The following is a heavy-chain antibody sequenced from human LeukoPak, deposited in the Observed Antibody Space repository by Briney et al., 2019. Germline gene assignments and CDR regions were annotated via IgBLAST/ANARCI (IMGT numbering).Heavy chain of an antibody. V-gene: IGHV1-69*04. CDR3: ARDRDYDFWSGRDPNWFGP. D-gene: IGHD3-3*01. Sequence: SVKVSCKASGGTFSSYTISWVRQAPGQGLEWMGRIISILGIANYAQKFQGRVTITADKSTSTVYMELSSLRSEDTAVYYCARDRDYDFWSGRDPNWFGPWGQGTLVTVSS. CDR1: GGTFSSYT. J-gene: IGHJ5*02. CDR2: IISILGIA.